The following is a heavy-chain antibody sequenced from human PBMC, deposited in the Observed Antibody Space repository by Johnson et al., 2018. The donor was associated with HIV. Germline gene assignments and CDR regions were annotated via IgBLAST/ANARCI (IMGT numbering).Heavy chain of an antibody. Sequence: MQLVESGGGVVQPGRSLRLSCAASGFTFSSYAMHWVRQAPGKGLEWVGVISYDGSYKYYADSVKGRFTISRDNSKSTLYLQMNSLRAEDTAVYYCARVRTGRENAFDIWGQGTMVTVSS. CDR3: ARVRTGRENAFDI. V-gene: IGHV3-30*04. J-gene: IGHJ3*02. D-gene: IGHD2-8*02. CDR2: ISYDGSYK. CDR1: GFTFSSYA.